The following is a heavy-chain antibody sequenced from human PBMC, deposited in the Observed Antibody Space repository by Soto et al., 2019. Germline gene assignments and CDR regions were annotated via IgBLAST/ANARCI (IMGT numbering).Heavy chain of an antibody. CDR1: GFVFSNYG. CDR3: AKDIHSGSNHLGADY. J-gene: IGHJ4*02. D-gene: IGHD1-26*01. V-gene: IGHV3-30*18. CDR2: ISNDGNDE. Sequence: GGSLRLSCAASGFVFSNYGMHWVRQAPGKGLEWVAVISNDGNDEYYIDSVKGRFTISRDNSKNTLYLQMNTLNTEDTALYYCAKDIHSGSNHLGADYWGQGTLVTVSS.